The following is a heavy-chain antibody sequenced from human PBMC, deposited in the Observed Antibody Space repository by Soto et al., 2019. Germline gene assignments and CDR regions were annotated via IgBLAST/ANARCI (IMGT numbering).Heavy chain of an antibody. D-gene: IGHD6-19*01. V-gene: IGHV3-23*01. J-gene: IGHJ4*02. CDR1: GFTFSSYA. CDR2: ISGSGGST. Sequence: GGSLRLSCAASGFTFSSYAMSWVRQAPGKGLEWVSAISGSGGSTYYADSVKGRFTISRDNSKNTLYLQMNSLRAEDTAVYYCAKGTFKRVLAVAGMEYFDYWGQGTLVTVSS. CDR3: AKGTFKRVLAVAGMEYFDY.